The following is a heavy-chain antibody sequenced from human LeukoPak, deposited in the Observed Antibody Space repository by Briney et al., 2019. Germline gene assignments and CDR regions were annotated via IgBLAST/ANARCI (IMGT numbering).Heavy chain of an antibody. CDR1: GFTFSSYW. Sequence: PGGSLRLSCAASGFTFSSYWMSWVRQAPGKGLEWVANIKQDGSEKYYVDSVKGRFTISRDNAKNSLYLQMNSLRAEDTAVYYRAREAYYDSSAALPADYWGQGTLVTVSS. CDR2: IKQDGSEK. CDR3: AREAYYDSSAALPADY. J-gene: IGHJ4*02. D-gene: IGHD3-22*01. V-gene: IGHV3-7*01.